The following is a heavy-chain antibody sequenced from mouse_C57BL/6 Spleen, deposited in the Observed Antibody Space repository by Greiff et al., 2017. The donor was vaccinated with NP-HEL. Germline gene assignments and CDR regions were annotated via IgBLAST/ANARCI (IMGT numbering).Heavy chain of an antibody. Sequence: EVQLQQSGPELVKPGASVKISCKASGYSFTDYNMNWVKQSHGKSLEWIGVINPNYGTTSYNQKFKGKATLTVDQSSSTAYMQLNSLTSEDSAVYYCATEFYYDYGAWFAYWGQGTLVTVSA. V-gene: IGHV1-39*01. CDR1: GYSFTDYN. CDR2: INPNYGTT. J-gene: IGHJ3*01. CDR3: ATEFYYDYGAWFAY. D-gene: IGHD2-4*01.